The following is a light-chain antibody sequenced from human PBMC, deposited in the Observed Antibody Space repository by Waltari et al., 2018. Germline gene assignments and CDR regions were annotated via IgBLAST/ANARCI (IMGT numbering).Light chain of an antibody. CDR1: SSDIGNYNY. V-gene: IGLV2-14*03. CDR3: SSYISSDTLEL. Sequence: HSALTQPASVSGSPGQSITISCTGSSSDIGNYNYVSWYQQHPGKAPKHMLFDVSNRPSVVSKRFSGSKSGNTASLTISGLQAEDEADYYCSSYISSDTLELFGGGTSLTVL. J-gene: IGLJ2*01. CDR2: DVS.